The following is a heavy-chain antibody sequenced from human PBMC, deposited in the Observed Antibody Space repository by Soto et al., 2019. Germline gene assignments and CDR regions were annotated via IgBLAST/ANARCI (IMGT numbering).Heavy chain of an antibody. CDR2: ISSSGSTI. D-gene: IGHD1-26*01. V-gene: IGHV3-11*01. J-gene: IGHJ4*02. Sequence: QVQLVESGGGLVKPGGSLRLSCAASGFTFSDYYMSWIRQAPGKGLEWVSYISSSGSTIYYADSVMGRFTISRDNAKNSLYLQVNSLRAEDTAVDYWAGDGSPYAVSVDYWGQGTLVTVSS. CDR1: GFTFSDYY. CDR3: AGDGSPYAVSVDY.